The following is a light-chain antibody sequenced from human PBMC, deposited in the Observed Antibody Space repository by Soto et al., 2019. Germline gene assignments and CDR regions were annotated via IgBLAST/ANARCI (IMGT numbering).Light chain of an antibody. CDR1: TSNIGGNA. V-gene: IGLV1-44*01. CDR3: ASWDDSLEGVV. Sequence: QAVVTQPPSASGAPGQRLIISCSGSTSNIGGNAVNWYQHVPGTAPKLLIYSHNKRPSGVPDRFSASKSGTTASLAISGLQSEDEADYYCASWDDSLEGVVFGGGTKVTVL. CDR2: SHN. J-gene: IGLJ2*01.